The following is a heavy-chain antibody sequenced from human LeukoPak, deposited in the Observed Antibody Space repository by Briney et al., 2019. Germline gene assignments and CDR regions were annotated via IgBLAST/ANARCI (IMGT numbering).Heavy chain of an antibody. CDR2: VNSDGSTR. V-gene: IGHV3-74*01. CDR1: GFTLSSYW. D-gene: IGHD1-26*01. CDR3: ARRAFSGSYYYFDH. Sequence: GESLRLSCEASGFTLSSYWMHWVRQVPGKGLVWVSRVNSDGSTRNYADAVKGRFTISRDIAKNTLYLQMNSLRAEDTAVYFCARRAFSGSYYYFDHWGQGTLVTVSS. J-gene: IGHJ4*02.